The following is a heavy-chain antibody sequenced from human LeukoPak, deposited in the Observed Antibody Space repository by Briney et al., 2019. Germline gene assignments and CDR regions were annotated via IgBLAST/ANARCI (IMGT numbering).Heavy chain of an antibody. J-gene: IGHJ4*02. V-gene: IGHV3-9*01. Sequence: PGRSLRLSCAASGFTFDDYAMHWVRQAPGKGLEWVSGISWKSVTIAYADSVKGRFTISRDNAKNSLYLQMNSLRVEDTALYYCAKEGGYDAIFDYWGQGTLVTVSS. D-gene: IGHD5-12*01. CDR1: GFTFDDYA. CDR3: AKEGGYDAIFDY. CDR2: ISWKSVTI.